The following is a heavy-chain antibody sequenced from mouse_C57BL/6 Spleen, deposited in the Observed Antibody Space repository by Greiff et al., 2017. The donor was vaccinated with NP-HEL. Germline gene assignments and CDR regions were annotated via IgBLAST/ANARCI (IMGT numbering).Heavy chain of an antibody. CDR3: ARGPTVVDY. CDR2: IYPGDGDT. Sequence: QVQLQQSGPELVKPGASVKISCKASGYAFSSSWMNWVKQRPGKGLEWIGRIYPGDGDTNYNGKFKGKATLTADNSSSTAYMQLSSLTSEDSAVYFCARGPTVVDYWGQGTTLTVSS. CDR1: GYAFSSSW. D-gene: IGHD1-1*01. V-gene: IGHV1-82*01. J-gene: IGHJ2*01.